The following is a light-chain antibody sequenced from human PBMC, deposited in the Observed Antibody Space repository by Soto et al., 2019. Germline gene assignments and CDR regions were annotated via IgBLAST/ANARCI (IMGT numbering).Light chain of an antibody. CDR3: AAWDDSLSGL. Sequence: QSVLTQPPSASGTPGQRVTISCSGSSSNIGSNYVYWYQHLPGTAPKLLIYRNNQRPSGVPDRFSGSKSGTSASLAISGLRSEDEADYYCAAWDDSLSGLFGGGTKLTVL. J-gene: IGLJ2*01. V-gene: IGLV1-47*01. CDR1: SSNIGSNY. CDR2: RNN.